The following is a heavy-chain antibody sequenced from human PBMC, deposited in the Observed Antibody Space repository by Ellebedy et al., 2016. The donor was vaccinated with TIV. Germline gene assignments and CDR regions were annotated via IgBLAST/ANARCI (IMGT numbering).Heavy chain of an antibody. J-gene: IGHJ4*02. CDR1: TFSFRSYW. CDR3: ARVDILRWYYFDS. Sequence: GESLKISCAASTFSFRSYWMSWVRQAPGKGLEWVANINQDGSEKHYVDSVEGRFTISRDNAKKSLYLQMISLRAEDTAVYYCARVDILRWYYFDSWGQGTLVTVSS. V-gene: IGHV3-7*04. CDR2: INQDGSEK. D-gene: IGHD3-9*01.